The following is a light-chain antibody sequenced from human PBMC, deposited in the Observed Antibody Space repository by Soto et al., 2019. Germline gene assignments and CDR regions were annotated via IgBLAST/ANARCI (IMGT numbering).Light chain of an antibody. Sequence: EIVMTQSPVTLSVSPGESATLSCRASQSVTNHLAWYQQKPGQAPRLLIYGASTRATGFPARFSGSGSWTEFPLTISSLQSEDFAVYYCQQYNNWPPKWTLGQGTKVEIK. CDR2: GAS. V-gene: IGKV3-15*01. CDR1: QSVTNH. J-gene: IGKJ1*01. CDR3: QQYNNWPPKWT.